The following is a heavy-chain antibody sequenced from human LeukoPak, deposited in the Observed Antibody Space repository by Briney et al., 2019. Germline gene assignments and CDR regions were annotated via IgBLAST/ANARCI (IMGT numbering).Heavy chain of an antibody. V-gene: IGHV3-30-3*01. Sequence: GGSLRLSCAASGFTFSSYVMHWVRQAPGKGLEWVAVISYDGNNKYYADSVKGRFTISRDNSKNTLYLQMNSLRAEDTAVYYCASDIVADVSNWGQGTLVTVSS. CDR2: ISYDGNNK. J-gene: IGHJ4*02. CDR3: ASDIVADVSN. CDR1: GFTFSSYV. D-gene: IGHD5-12*01.